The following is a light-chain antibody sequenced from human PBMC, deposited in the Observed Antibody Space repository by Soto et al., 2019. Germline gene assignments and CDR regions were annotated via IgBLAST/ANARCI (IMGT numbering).Light chain of an antibody. V-gene: IGKV1-5*03. CDR1: QSISLS. J-gene: IGKJ1*01. Sequence: DIQMTQSPSTLSASVGDRVTITCRASQSISLSLAWHQQKPGKAPKPLMYKASSLESGAPSRFSGSGSGTECTLTISSLQPDDFATYYCQQYRYFPWTFGQGTKVEIK. CDR2: KAS. CDR3: QQYRYFPWT.